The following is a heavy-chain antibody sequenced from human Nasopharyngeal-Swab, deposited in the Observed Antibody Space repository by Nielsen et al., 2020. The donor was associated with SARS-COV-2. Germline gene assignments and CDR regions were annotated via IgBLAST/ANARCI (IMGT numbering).Heavy chain of an antibody. Sequence: GESLKISCAASGFTFSPYYMIWVRQAPGQGLEWVSSISGTSTEIHYADSVKGRFTISRDNAKNSLYLQMNSLRAEDTAVYYCARSLYYYYDSSGYSLWGQGTLVTVSS. CDR3: ARSLYYYYDSSGYSL. CDR2: ISGTSTEI. V-gene: IGHV3-21*01. D-gene: IGHD3-22*01. CDR1: GFTFSPYY. J-gene: IGHJ4*02.